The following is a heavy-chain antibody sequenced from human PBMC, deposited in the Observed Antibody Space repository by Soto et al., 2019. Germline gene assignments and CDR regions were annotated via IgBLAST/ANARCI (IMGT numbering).Heavy chain of an antibody. D-gene: IGHD4-17*01. CDR3: ARDGVGVSRTTVRHWALDI. J-gene: IGHJ3*02. Sequence: QVQLVQSGAEVKKPGSSVKVSCKASGGSFSTYGISWVRQAPGQGLEWMGGFIPVFTTAKYAQKFQGRVSITADESTYTTYMELSSLRSEDTAVYFWARDGVGVSRTTVRHWALDIWGQGTVVTVSS. V-gene: IGHV1-69*19. CDR1: GGSFSTYG. CDR2: FIPVFTTA.